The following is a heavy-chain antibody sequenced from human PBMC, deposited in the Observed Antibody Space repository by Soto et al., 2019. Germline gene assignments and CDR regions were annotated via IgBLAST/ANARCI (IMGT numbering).Heavy chain of an antibody. J-gene: IGHJ3*02. CDR1: GGSISSYY. V-gene: IGHV4-59*01. CDR2: IYYSGST. D-gene: IGHD2-15*01. Sequence: SQTLCLTCTVAGGSISSYYLSWIRQPPGKGLEWIGYIYYSGSTNYNPSLKSRVTISLDTSKNQFSLKLSSVTAADTALYYCGRGGRQDGFDILRQRTMVTASS. CDR3: GRGGRQDGFDI.